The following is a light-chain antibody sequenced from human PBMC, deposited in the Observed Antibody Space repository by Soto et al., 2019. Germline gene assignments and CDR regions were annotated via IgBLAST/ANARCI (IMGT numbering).Light chain of an antibody. CDR3: SSYTSSSTLL. CDR1: SSDVGTYNY. J-gene: IGLJ2*01. V-gene: IGLV2-14*03. Sequence: QSVLTQPASVSGSPGQSITISCTGTSSDVGTYNYVSWYQHHPGKAPKLMIYDVSSRPSGVSNRFSGSKSGNTASLTISGLQAEDEADYYCSSYTSSSTLLFGGGTKLTVL. CDR2: DVS.